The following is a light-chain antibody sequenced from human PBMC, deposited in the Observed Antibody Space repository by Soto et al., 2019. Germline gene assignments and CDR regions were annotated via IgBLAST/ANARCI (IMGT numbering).Light chain of an antibody. J-gene: IGKJ1*01. Sequence: DIQMTQSPSSLSASLGDRIPITCRASQGISNYLAWYQQKPGKVPKLLIYAASTLQSGVPSRFSGSGSGTDFTLTISSLQPEDVATYYCQKYNSAPWTFGQGTKVDIK. CDR2: AAS. CDR1: QGISNY. CDR3: QKYNSAPWT. V-gene: IGKV1-27*01.